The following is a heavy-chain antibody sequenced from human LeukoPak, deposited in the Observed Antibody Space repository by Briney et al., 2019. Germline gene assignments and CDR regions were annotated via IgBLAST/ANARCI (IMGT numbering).Heavy chain of an antibody. D-gene: IGHD4-23*01. Sequence: GGSLRLSCAASGFTFSSFEMNWVRQAPGKGLEWVSYISGGGETVYYTDSVKGRFIISRDNAKNSLYLQMNSLRAEDTALYYRARVSRATALTPPELDYWGQGTLVTVSS. CDR2: ISGGGETV. J-gene: IGHJ4*02. V-gene: IGHV3-48*03. CDR1: GFTFSSFE. CDR3: ARVSRATALTPPELDY.